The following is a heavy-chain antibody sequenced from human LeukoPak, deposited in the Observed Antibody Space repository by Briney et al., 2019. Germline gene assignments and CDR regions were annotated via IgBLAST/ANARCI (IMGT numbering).Heavy chain of an antibody. CDR1: GFTFSSYA. V-gene: IGHV3-30-3*01. Sequence: GGSLRLSCAASGFTFSSYAMHWVRQAPGKGLEWVAVISYDGSNKYYADSVKGRFTISRDNSKNTLYLQMNSLRAEDTAVYYRAREPYSSGWYFSYYFDYWGQGTLVTVSS. J-gene: IGHJ4*02. D-gene: IGHD6-19*01. CDR3: AREPYSSGWYFSYYFDY. CDR2: ISYDGSNK.